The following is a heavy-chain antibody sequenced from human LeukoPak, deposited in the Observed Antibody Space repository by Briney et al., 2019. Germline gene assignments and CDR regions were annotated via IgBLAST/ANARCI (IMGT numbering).Heavy chain of an antibody. CDR2: IYYSGST. D-gene: IGHD5-18*01. CDR3: ARDRYSYGYDY. V-gene: IGHV4-59*01. Sequence: PSETLSLTCTVSGGSISSYYRSWIRQPPGKGLEWIGYIYYSGSTNYNPSLKSRVTISVDTSKNQFSLKLSSVTAADTAVYYCARDRYSYGYDYWGQGTLVTVSS. CDR1: GGSISSYY. J-gene: IGHJ4*02.